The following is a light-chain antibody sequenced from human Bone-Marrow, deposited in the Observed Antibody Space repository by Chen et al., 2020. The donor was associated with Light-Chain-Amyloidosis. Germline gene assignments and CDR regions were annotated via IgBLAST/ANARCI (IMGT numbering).Light chain of an antibody. Sequence: QSALTQPASVSGSPGQSITISCTGTSRDVGGDNHVSWYQQHPDQAPKLMIYEVTNPPSWVPDRFSGSKSDNTASLTISVLEAEDEADYFCSSYTVTIALVFGGGTRVTV. V-gene: IGLV2-14*01. CDR3: SSYTVTIALV. J-gene: IGLJ1*01. CDR1: SRDVGGDNH. CDR2: EVT.